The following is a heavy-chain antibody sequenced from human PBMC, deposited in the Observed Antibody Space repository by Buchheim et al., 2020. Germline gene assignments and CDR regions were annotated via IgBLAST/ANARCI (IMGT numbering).Heavy chain of an antibody. D-gene: IGHD6-19*01. Sequence: QVQLQQWGAGLLKPSETLSLTCAVCGGSYSVYYWSGLRRPPGKGLEWIGEIKHRGSTHYKPSIKSRVTISVDMSKNQLPPKLSSVTAADTAVYYCARGGSGWYRDFDYWGQGTL. CDR2: IKHRGST. J-gene: IGHJ4*02. V-gene: IGHV4-34*01. CDR1: GGSYSVYY. CDR3: ARGGSGWYRDFDY.